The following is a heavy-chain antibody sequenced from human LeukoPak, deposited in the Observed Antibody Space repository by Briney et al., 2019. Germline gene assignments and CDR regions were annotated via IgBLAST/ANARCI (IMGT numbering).Heavy chain of an antibody. Sequence: QSGGSLRLSCAASGFTFSSYAMSWVRQAPGKGLEWVSAISGSGGSTYYADSVKGWFTISRDNSKNTLYLQMNSLRAEDTAVYYCAKDGYSYGPVDVWGKGTTVTVSS. J-gene: IGHJ6*04. D-gene: IGHD5-18*01. V-gene: IGHV3-23*01. CDR1: GFTFSSYA. CDR3: AKDGYSYGPVDV. CDR2: ISGSGGST.